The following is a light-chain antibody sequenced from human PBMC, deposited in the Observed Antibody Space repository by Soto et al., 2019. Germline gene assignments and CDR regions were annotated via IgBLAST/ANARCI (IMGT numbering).Light chain of an antibody. Sequence: QSALTQPASVPGSPGQSITISCTGTSSDVGGYNFVSWYQHHPGKAPKLMIYEDSNRPSGVSNRFSGSKSGNTASLTISGLQAEDEADYYCSSYINSSTLVFGGGTQLTVL. CDR1: SSDVGGYNF. J-gene: IGLJ3*02. CDR3: SSYINSSTLV. V-gene: IGLV2-14*01. CDR2: EDS.